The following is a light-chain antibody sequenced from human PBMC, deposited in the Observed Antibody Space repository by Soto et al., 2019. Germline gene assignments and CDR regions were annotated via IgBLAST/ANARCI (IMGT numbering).Light chain of an antibody. CDR2: AAS. CDR3: QQRSNWLT. V-gene: IGKV3D-20*02. J-gene: IGKJ4*01. CDR1: QSVSNNY. Sequence: VLLTQSPPTLSLSPGERATLSCRASQSVSNNYLAWYQQKAGQAPRPLIYAASSRAPGVPDRFRGSGSGTDFTLTISRLEPEDFAVYYCQQRSNWLTFGGGTKVDIK.